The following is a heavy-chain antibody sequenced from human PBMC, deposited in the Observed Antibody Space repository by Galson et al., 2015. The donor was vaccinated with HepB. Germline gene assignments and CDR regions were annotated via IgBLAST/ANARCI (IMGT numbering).Heavy chain of an antibody. CDR3: ARDRGGGYDY. J-gene: IGHJ4*02. CDR2: ISGSGNII. Sequence: LRLSCAASGFTFSDYYMSWIRQAPGKGLEWVSYISGSGNIIFYADSVKGRFTISRDNAKNLLYLQMNSLRAEDTAVYYCARDRGGGYDYWGQGTLVTVSS. D-gene: IGHD3-10*01. CDR1: GFTFSDYY. V-gene: IGHV3-11*01.